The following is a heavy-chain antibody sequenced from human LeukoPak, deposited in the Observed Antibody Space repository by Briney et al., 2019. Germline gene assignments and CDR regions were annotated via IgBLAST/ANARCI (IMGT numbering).Heavy chain of an antibody. CDR3: ATYNRDGYNFAFQH. CDR2: FYYSGSL. V-gene: IGHV4-39*01. J-gene: IGHJ1*01. CDR1: GDSISSGVYY. D-gene: IGHD5-24*01. Sequence: PSETLSLTCTVSGDSISSGVYYSGWIRQPPGKGLEWIGSFYYSGSLYYNPSLKSRVTISVDTSKNQFSLKLSSVSAADTAVYYCATYNRDGYNFAFQHWGQGTLVTVSS.